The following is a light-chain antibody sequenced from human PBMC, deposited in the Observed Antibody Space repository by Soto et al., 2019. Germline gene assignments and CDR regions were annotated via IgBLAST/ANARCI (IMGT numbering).Light chain of an antibody. CDR2: GAS. CDR3: QQYNNWPPWT. J-gene: IGKJ1*01. Sequence: EIVMTQSPATLSVSPGERATLSCWASQSISSNLAWYQKKPGQAPRLLIYGASTRATGIPARFSGSGSGTEFTLTISSLQSADFAVYYCQQYNNWPPWTFGQGTKVEIK. V-gene: IGKV3-15*01. CDR1: QSISSN.